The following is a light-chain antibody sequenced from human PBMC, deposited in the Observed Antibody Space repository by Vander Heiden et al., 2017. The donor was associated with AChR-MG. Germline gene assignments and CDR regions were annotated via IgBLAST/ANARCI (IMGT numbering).Light chain of an antibody. CDR3: QSADSSGTSL. CDR2: KDS. CDR1: ALPKQY. V-gene: IGLV3-25*03. J-gene: IGLJ2*01. Sequence: SHELTQPPSVSVSPGQTARITCSGDALPKQYAYWYQQKPGQAPVLVIYKDSERPSGIPERFSGSSSGTTVTLTISGVQAEDKADYYCQSADSSGTSLFGGGTKLTVL.